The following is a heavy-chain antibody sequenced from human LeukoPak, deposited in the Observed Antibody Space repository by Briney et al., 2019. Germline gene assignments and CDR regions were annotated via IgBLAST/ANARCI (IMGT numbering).Heavy chain of an antibody. CDR3: ARDSKWVLLLGWFDP. J-gene: IGHJ5*02. CDR1: GYTFTIYY. Sequence: ASVKVSFTASGYTFTIYYILWVRQAPGQGLEWMGIINPSGGSTSYAQKFQGRVTMTRDTSTSTVYMELSSLRSEDTAVYYCARDSKWVLLLGWFDPWGQGTLVTVSS. CDR2: INPSGGST. V-gene: IGHV1-46*01. D-gene: IGHD1-26*01.